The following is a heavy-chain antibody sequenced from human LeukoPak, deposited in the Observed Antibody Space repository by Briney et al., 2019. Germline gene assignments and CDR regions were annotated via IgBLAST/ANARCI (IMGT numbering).Heavy chain of an antibody. V-gene: IGHV3-7*01. CDR2: VKQDGSEK. D-gene: IGHD1-14*01. Sequence: GGSLRLSCAASGFTFSSYWINWLRQAPGKGLEWVANVKQDGSEKYYVDSVKGRFTISRDNAKNSLYLQMNSLRAEDTAVYYCAKEGADPILTYDSWGQGALVTVSS. CDR3: AKEGADPILTYDS. J-gene: IGHJ5*01. CDR1: GFTFSSYW.